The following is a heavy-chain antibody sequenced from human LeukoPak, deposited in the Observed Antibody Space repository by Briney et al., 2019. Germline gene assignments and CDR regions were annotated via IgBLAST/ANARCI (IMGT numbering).Heavy chain of an antibody. CDR3: AKKRGTPVTTIDI. Sequence: PGGSLRLSCAASGFTFSDYYMSWIRQAPGKGLEWVSYISSSSSYTNYADSVKGRFTISRDNAKNSLYLQMNSLRAEDTAVYYCAKKRGTPVTTIDIWGQGTMVTVSS. V-gene: IGHV3-11*03. CDR1: GFTFSDYY. J-gene: IGHJ3*02. CDR2: ISSSSSYT. D-gene: IGHD4-17*01.